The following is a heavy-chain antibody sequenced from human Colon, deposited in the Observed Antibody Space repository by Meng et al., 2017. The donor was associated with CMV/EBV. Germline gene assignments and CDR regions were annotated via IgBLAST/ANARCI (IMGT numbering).Heavy chain of an antibody. D-gene: IGHD3-10*01. J-gene: IGHJ4*02. V-gene: IGHV4-34*01. CDR1: GESSSGHS. CDR2: ITLRRTS. Sequence: GESSSGHSRPGIRQAPGQRLEWVGQITLRRTSNYKPSLESRVALSLDLSRKQFSLMLTSVTAADTAVYYCVLHGYSHDSGRTSWFDYWGQGTLVTVSS. CDR3: VLHGYSHDSGRTSWFDY.